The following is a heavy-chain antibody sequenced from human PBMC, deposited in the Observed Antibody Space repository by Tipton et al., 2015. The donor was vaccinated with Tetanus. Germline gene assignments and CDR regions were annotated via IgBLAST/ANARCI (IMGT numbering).Heavy chain of an antibody. J-gene: IGHJ4*02. CDR1: GYNFTTYW. Sequence: QLVQSGAEVKKPGESPKISCEGSGYNFTTYWIGWVRQMPGKGLEWMGIIYPGDSDTRYSPSFQGQVTISADKSITSAYLEWSSLKASDPAMYYCARFFGSGWPIDYWGQGTLVTVSS. CDR2: IYPGDSDT. CDR3: ARFFGSGWPIDY. V-gene: IGHV5-51*01. D-gene: IGHD6-19*01.